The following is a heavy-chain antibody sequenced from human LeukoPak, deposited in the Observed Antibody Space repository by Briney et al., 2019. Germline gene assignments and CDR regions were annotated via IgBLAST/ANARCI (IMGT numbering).Heavy chain of an antibody. CDR2: FYSGGSS. J-gene: IGHJ4*02. CDR3: ARDRGYGYGFFDY. D-gene: IGHD5-18*01. Sequence: GGSLRLSCAASGFTVRSIYMTWVRQAPGKGLEWVSSFYSGGSSYYADSVKGRFIISRDSSTDTLYLQLNSLRVEDTAVYFCARDRGYGYGFFDYWGQGTLVTVSS. CDR1: GFTVRSIY. V-gene: IGHV3-53*01.